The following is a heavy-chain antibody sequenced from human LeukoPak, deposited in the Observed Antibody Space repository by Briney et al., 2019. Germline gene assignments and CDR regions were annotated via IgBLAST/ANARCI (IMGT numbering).Heavy chain of an antibody. CDR2: IKLDVSET. D-gene: IGHD5-24*01. V-gene: IGHV3-7*03. CDR1: GFTFSSYW. J-gene: IGHJ6*02. Sequence: GGSLRLSCAASGFTFSSYWMTWVRQAPGKGLEWVANIKLDVSETYYVDSVRGRFTISRDNTKNSLYLQMDSLRAEDTAVYYCANGRAQSYYYDMDVWGQGTTVTVSS. CDR3: ANGRAQSYYYDMDV.